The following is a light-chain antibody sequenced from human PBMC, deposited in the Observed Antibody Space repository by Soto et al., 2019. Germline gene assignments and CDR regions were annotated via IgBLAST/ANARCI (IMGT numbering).Light chain of an antibody. CDR2: EVT. CDR3: SSYTTTSTLGV. CDR1: SSDIGDYHY. V-gene: IGLV2-14*01. Sequence: QSVLTQPASVSGSPGQSITISCTGTSSDIGDYHYVSWFQQHPGKAPKLIIFEVTNRPSGVSNRFSGSKSANTASLTISGLQAEDEADYYCSSYTTTSTLGVFGGGTKLTVL. J-gene: IGLJ2*01.